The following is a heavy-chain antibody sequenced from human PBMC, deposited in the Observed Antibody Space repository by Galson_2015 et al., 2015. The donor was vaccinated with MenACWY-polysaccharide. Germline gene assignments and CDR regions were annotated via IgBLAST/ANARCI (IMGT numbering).Heavy chain of an antibody. CDR2: IIPVFSTA. D-gene: IGHD2-2*01. CDR3: ARGALDIVLVPAAIGHWFDP. V-gene: IGHV1-69*13. CDR1: GGTFSTSA. Sequence: SVKVSCKASGGTFSTSAISWVRQAPGQGLEWMGGIIPVFSTANSAQKFQGRVTITADEYTSTVYMELSSLRSEDTAVYYCARGALDIVLVPAAIGHWFDPWGQGTLVTVSS. J-gene: IGHJ5*02.